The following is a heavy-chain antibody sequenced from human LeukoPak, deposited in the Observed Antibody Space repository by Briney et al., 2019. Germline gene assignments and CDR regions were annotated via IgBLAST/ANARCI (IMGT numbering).Heavy chain of an antibody. Sequence: SETLSLTCTVSGRSFSNYYWTWIRQPQGKGLEWIGYIYYSGSTNYNPSLKSRLTISIDTSKNQFFLKLSSVTAADTAVYYCARAYFDTSAYYPHFEFWGRGTLVTVSS. CDR1: GRSFSNYY. CDR2: IYYSGST. V-gene: IGHV4-59*08. CDR3: ARAYFDTSAYYPHFEF. D-gene: IGHD3-22*01. J-gene: IGHJ4*02.